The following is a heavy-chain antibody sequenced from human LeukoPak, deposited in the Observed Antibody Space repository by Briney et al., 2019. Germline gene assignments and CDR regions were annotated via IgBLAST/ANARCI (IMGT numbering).Heavy chain of an antibody. J-gene: IGHJ4*02. Sequence: SGGSLRLSCAASGFTFSDYAMSWVRQAPGEGLEWVSSISDNAGAIHYADSVKGRFTISRDNAKNSLYLEMNSLRAEDTAVYYCARGYNYGYSHWGQGTLVTVSS. D-gene: IGHD5-18*01. V-gene: IGHV3-23*01. CDR1: GFTFSDYA. CDR3: ARGYNYGYSH. CDR2: ISDNAGAI.